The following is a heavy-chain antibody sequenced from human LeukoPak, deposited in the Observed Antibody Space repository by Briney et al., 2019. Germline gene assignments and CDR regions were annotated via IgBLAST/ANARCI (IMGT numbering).Heavy chain of an antibody. CDR2: IYYSGST. CDR3: ARVFDVRGSRINDY. D-gene: IGHD3-10*02. V-gene: IGHV4-39*07. CDR1: GSSISSSSYY. Sequence: SETLSLTCTVSGSSISSSSYYWGWIRQPPGKGLEWIGSIYYSGSTYYNPSLKSRVTISVDTSKNQFSLKLSSVTAADTAVYYCARVFDVRGSRINDYWGQGTLVTVSS. J-gene: IGHJ4*02.